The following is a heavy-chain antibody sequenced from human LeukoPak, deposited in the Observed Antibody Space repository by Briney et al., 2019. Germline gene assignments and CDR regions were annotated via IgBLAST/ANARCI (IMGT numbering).Heavy chain of an antibody. D-gene: IGHD3-10*01. CDR1: GFTFSSYG. J-gene: IGHJ4*02. Sequence: GGSLRPSCAASGFTFSSYGIHWVRQAPGKGLEWVAFIRYDGSNKYYADSVKGRFTISRDNSKNTLYLQMNSLRAEDTAVYYCAKDRYGSGSYVVYWGQGTLVTVSS. V-gene: IGHV3-30*02. CDR3: AKDRYGSGSYVVY. CDR2: IRYDGSNK.